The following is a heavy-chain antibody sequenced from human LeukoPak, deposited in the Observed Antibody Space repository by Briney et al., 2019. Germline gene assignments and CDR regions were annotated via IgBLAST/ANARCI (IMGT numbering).Heavy chain of an antibody. Sequence: EWMGCMNVKSGTADYAPKFQGRVTMTRNTSISTAYMELSSLRPEDTAVYYCARLPGYFGASWGQGTLVTVSS. J-gene: IGHJ5*02. CDR3: ARLPGYFGAS. D-gene: IGHD4/OR15-4a*01. CDR2: MNVKSGTA. V-gene: IGHV1-8*01.